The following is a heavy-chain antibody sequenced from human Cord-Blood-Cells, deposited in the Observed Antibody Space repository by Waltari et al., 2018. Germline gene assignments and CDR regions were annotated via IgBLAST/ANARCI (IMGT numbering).Heavy chain of an antibody. CDR3: ARLPVRGSSYYFDY. Sequence: EVQLVQSGAEVKKPGESLTISCQGSGYSFTSYWHGWVRPPPGKGLEWMGIIYPGNSDTRYSPSFQGQVTISADKSISTAYLQWSSRKASDTAMYYCARLPVRGSSYYFDYWGQGTLVTVSS. J-gene: IGHJ4*02. D-gene: IGHD6-6*01. CDR1: GYSFTSYW. V-gene: IGHV5-51*01. CDR2: IYPGNSDT.